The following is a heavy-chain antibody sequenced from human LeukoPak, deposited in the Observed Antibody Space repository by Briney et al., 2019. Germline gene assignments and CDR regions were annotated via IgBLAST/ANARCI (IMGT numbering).Heavy chain of an antibody. J-gene: IGHJ3*02. CDR3: AKPSRGNGDFFSFDI. V-gene: IGHV3-23*01. D-gene: IGHD2-21*02. Sequence: GGSLRLSCSASGFTFNNFAMTWVRQAPGKGLEWVSSISGSGGSTYYADSVKGRFTISRDNSKNTLYLQMSSLRAGDTAIYYCAKPSRGNGDFFSFDIWGQGTMVTVSP. CDR1: GFTFNNFA. CDR2: ISGSGGST.